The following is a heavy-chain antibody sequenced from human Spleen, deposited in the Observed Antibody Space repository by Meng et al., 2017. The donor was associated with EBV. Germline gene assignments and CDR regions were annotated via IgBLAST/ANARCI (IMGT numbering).Heavy chain of an antibody. D-gene: IGHD6-13*01. J-gene: IGHJ5*02. CDR1: GFTLSSYA. Sequence: HVQVGESGGGFVKPGGSLRLFCAASGFTLSSYAMSWVRQAPGRGLEWVAVISHDGSNKYYGDSVKGRFTISRDNSKNTMYLQMNSLRAEDTAVYYCAKDPYTSTPGGWFDPWGQGTLVTVSS. CDR2: ISHDGSNK. V-gene: IGHV3-30*18. CDR3: AKDPYTSTPGGWFDP.